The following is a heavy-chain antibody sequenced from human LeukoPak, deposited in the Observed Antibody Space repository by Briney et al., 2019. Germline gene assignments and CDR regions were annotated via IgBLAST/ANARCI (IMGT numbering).Heavy chain of an antibody. Sequence: SQTLSLTCAISGDSFSSNSAAWNWVRQSPSRGLEWLGRAYYRSKWYNDYAVSVKSRIAIHPDTSRNQFSLQLNSVTPEDTAVYYCTRDSGALAAARFNWFDPWGQGTLVTVSS. J-gene: IGHJ5*02. V-gene: IGHV6-1*01. CDR1: GDSFSSNSAA. CDR2: AYYRSKWYN. D-gene: IGHD6-13*01. CDR3: TRDSGALAAARFNWFDP.